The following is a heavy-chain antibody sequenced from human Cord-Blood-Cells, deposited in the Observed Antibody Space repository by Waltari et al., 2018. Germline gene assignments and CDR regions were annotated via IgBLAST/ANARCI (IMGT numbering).Heavy chain of an antibody. CDR2: IYWDDDK. CDR1: GFSLSTSGVG. D-gene: IGHD6-13*01. CDR3: AHRTASGVAFDI. J-gene: IGHJ3*02. Sequence: QITLKESGPTLVKPTQTLTLTCTFSGFSLSTSGVGLGRIRQPPGKALEWLALIYWDDDKRYSPSLKSRLTITKDTSKNQVVLTMTNMDPVDTATYYCAHRTASGVAFDIWGQGTMVTVSS. V-gene: IGHV2-5*02.